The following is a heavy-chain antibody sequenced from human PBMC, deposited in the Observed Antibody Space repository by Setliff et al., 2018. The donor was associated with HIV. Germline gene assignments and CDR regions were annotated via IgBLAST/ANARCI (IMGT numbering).Heavy chain of an antibody. V-gene: IGHV4-39*01. J-gene: IGHJ5*02. CDR3: ASRIYYYDSNNFLREEGFDP. CDR1: GDSATNSRYY. CDR2: IHYDERT. Sequence: NPSETLSLTCTVSGDSATNSRYYWAWIRQPPGKGLEYIGSIHYDERTYYNPSLKSRVTISLDTSKNQFSLNLTSVTAADTAVYYCASRIYYYDSNNFLREEGFDPWGQGTQVTVSS. D-gene: IGHD3-22*01.